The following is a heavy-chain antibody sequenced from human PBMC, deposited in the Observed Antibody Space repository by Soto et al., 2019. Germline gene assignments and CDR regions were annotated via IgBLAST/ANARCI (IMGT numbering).Heavy chain of an antibody. J-gene: IGHJ3*01. D-gene: IGHD1-1*01. CDR2: LYDVDGA. CDR3: ATWHEREHAYDV. CDR1: GRPVRGKKY. Sequence: PGGSLSLPCAASGRPVRGKKYVAGVRQAPGKGLEWVSALYDVDGAFYADSVKGRFTTSSDSSKTTVYLQMNGLRPDDTAVYYCATWHEREHAYDVWGQGTTVTVSS. V-gene: IGHV3-53*01.